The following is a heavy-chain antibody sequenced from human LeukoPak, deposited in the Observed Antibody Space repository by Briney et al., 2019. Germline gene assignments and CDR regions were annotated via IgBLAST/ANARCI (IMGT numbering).Heavy chain of an antibody. J-gene: IGHJ4*02. V-gene: IGHV3-23*01. CDR1: GFTFSSYA. D-gene: IGHD6-19*01. CDR2: ISGSGGST. Sequence: QTGGSLRLSCAASGFTFSSYAMSWVRQAPGKGLEWVSAISGSGGSTYYADSVKGRFTIYRDNSKNTLYLQMNSPRAEDTAVYYCAKMAGTRVYFDYWGQGTLVTVSS. CDR3: AKMAGTRVYFDY.